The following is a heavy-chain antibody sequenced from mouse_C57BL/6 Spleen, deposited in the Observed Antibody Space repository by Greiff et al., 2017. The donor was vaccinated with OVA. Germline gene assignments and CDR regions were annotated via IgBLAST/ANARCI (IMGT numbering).Heavy chain of an antibody. CDR2: ISYSGST. Sequence: DVHLVESGPGMVKPSQSLSLTCTVTGYSITSGYDWHWIRHFPGNKLEWMGYISYSGSTNYNPSLKSRISITHDTSKNHFFLKLNSVTTEDTATYYCARGGMVTTRFAYWGQGTLVTVSA. D-gene: IGHD2-2*01. J-gene: IGHJ3*01. CDR1: GYSITSGYD. CDR3: ARGGMVTTRFAY. V-gene: IGHV3-1*01.